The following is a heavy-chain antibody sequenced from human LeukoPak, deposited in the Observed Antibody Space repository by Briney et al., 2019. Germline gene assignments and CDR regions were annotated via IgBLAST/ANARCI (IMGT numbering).Heavy chain of an antibody. CDR3: ATTGYSSGWYLGY. Sequence: SETLSLTCTVSGGSISNYYWSWIRQPAGKGLEWIGEINHSGSTNYNPSLKSRVTISVDTSKNQFSLKLSSVTAADTAVYYCATTGYSSGWYLGYWGQGTLVTVSS. J-gene: IGHJ4*02. D-gene: IGHD6-19*01. CDR2: INHSGST. V-gene: IGHV4-34*01. CDR1: GGSISNYY.